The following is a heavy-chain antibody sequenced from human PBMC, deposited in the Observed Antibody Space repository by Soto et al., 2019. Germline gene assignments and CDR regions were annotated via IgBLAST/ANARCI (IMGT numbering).Heavy chain of an antibody. D-gene: IGHD6-6*01. CDR2: INSDGSST. V-gene: IGHV3-74*01. CDR3: ARVYSSSSVMFDP. CDR1: GFTFSSYG. J-gene: IGHJ5*02. Sequence: PGGSLRLSCAASGFTFSSYGMHWVRQAPGKGLVWVSRINSDGSSTCYADSVKGRFTISRDNSKNTLYLQMNSLRAEDTAVYYCARVYSSSSVMFDPWGQGTLVTVSS.